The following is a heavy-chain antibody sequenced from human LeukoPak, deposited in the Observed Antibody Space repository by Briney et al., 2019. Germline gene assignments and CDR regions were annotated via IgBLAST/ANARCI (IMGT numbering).Heavy chain of an antibody. Sequence: PGGSLRLSCAASGFDFSSNWMHWVRHAPGQGLVWVSRIKGDGISTNYADSVKGRFTISRDIAKNTLYLQMNSLRAGDTGVYYCAKDHYWSIDYWGRGTLVTVSS. D-gene: IGHD3-3*01. CDR3: AKDHYWSIDY. CDR1: GFDFSSNW. V-gene: IGHV3-74*01. J-gene: IGHJ4*02. CDR2: IKGDGIST.